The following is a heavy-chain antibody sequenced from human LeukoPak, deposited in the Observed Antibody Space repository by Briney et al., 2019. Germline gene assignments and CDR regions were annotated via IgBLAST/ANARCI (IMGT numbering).Heavy chain of an antibody. J-gene: IGHJ4*02. V-gene: IGHV4-4*07. CDR1: GVSISGYY. CDR2: IYTIGGT. CDR3: ANTYCSGGSCYVDY. D-gene: IGHD2-15*01. Sequence: WETLSLTCTVSGVSISGYYWSWIRLPAGKGLEWIVRIYTIGGTNYNPSLKRRVTMSVDTSKNQFSLKLCTVTAADTAVYYCANTYCSGGSCYVDYWGQGTLVTVSS.